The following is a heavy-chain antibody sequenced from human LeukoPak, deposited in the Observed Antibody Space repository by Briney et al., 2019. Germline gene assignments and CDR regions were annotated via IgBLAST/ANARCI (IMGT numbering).Heavy chain of an antibody. Sequence: SQTLSLTCTVSGGSISTYYWSWIRQPAGKGLEWMGRSSSSGTTKCKPSLESRATMSIDTSKNLFSLKLSSVTAADTAVYYCARDMHGDYSSSYFYMDVWGKGTTVSVTS. CDR2: SSSSGTT. D-gene: IGHD4-17*01. V-gene: IGHV4-4*07. CDR1: GGSISTYY. CDR3: ARDMHGDYSSSYFYMDV. J-gene: IGHJ6*03.